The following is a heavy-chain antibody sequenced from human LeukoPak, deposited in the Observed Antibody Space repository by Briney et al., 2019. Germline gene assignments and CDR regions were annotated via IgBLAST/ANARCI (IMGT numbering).Heavy chain of an antibody. Sequence: PGGSLRLSCAASGFTFNSFWMSWVRQAPGKGLGWVANIKQDGSEKYYVDSVKGRFTISRDNAKNSLYLQMNSLRAEDTAVYYCAKDRTAYYGSKNYWGQGTLVTVSS. CDR2: IKQDGSEK. D-gene: IGHD3-10*01. CDR3: AKDRTAYYGSKNY. CDR1: GFTFNSFW. J-gene: IGHJ4*02. V-gene: IGHV3-7*01.